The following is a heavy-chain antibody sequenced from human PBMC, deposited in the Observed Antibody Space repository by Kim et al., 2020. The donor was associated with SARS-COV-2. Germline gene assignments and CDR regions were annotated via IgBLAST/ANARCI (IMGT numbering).Heavy chain of an antibody. J-gene: IGHJ4*02. Sequence: GESLKISCKGSGYSFTSYWIGWVRQMPGKGLEWMGIIYPGDSDTRYSPSFKGQVTISADKSISTAYLQWSSLKASDTAMYYCARFVGGAWCSGGSCYWFDYWGQGTLVTVSS. CDR1: GYSFTSYW. CDR3: ARFVGGAWCSGGSCYWFDY. CDR2: IYPGDSDT. D-gene: IGHD2-15*01. V-gene: IGHV5-51*01.